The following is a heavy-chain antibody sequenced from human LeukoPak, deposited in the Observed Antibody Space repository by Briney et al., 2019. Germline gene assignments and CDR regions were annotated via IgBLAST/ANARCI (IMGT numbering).Heavy chain of an antibody. J-gene: IGHJ4*02. CDR3: AKADRTYDILTGYFDY. D-gene: IGHD3-9*01. Sequence: PGGSLRLSCAASGFTFSSYAMHWVRQAPGKGLEWVAVISYDGSNKYYADSVKGRFTISRDNSKNTLYLQMSSLRAEDTAVYYCAKADRTYDILTGYFDYWGQGTLVTVSS. CDR1: GFTFSSYA. V-gene: IGHV3-30-3*01. CDR2: ISYDGSNK.